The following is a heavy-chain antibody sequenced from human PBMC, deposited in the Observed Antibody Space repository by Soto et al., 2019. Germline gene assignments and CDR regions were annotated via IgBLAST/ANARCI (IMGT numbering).Heavy chain of an antibody. J-gene: IGHJ6*02. V-gene: IGHV4-30-2*01. D-gene: IGHD3-10*01. CDR1: GGSISSGGYS. CDR2: IYHSGST. CDR3: ARARGPGITMVRGVMGSYYYGMDV. Sequence: PSETLSLTCAVSGGSISSGGYSWSWIRQPPGKGLEWIGYIYHSGSTYYNPSLKSRVTISVDTSKNQFSLKLSSVTAADTAVYYCARARGPGITMVRGVMGSYYYGMDVWGQGTTVTVSS.